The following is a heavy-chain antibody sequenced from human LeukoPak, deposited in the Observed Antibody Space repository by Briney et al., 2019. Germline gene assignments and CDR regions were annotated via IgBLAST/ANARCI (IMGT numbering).Heavy chain of an antibody. D-gene: IGHD3-3*01. J-gene: IGHJ3*02. V-gene: IGHV4-61*02. CDR1: GGSISSGSYY. CDR2: IYTSGST. CDR3: ARAHPYDFWSGSPWAFDI. Sequence: SETLSLTCTVSGGSISSGSYYWSWIRQPAGKGLEWIGRIYTSGSTNYNPSLKSRVTISVDTSKNQFSLKLSSVTAADTAVYYCARAHPYDFWSGSPWAFDIWGQGTMVTVSS.